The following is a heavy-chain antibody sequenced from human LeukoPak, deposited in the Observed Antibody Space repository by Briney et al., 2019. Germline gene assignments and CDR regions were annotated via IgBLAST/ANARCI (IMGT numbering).Heavy chain of an antibody. Sequence: ASETLSLTCTVSGGSISSSSYYWGWIRQPPGKGLEWIGSIYYSGNTYYNPSLMSRVTISVDTSRNQFSLKLSSVTAADTAVYYCASDCCSSTCYGSDYWGQGTLVTVSS. CDR2: IYYSGNT. D-gene: IGHD2-21*02. J-gene: IGHJ4*02. CDR3: ASDCCSSTCYGSDY. CDR1: GGSISSSSYY. V-gene: IGHV4-39*01.